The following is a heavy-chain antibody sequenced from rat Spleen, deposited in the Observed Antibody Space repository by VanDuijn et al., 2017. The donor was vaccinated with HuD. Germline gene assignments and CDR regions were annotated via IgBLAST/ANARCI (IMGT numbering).Heavy chain of an antibody. V-gene: IGHV5-22*01. Sequence: EVQLVESDGGLVQPGRSLKLSCAASGFTFSDYYMAWVRQAPKKGLEWVASISYEGSSTYYGDSVKGRFTISRDNAKSTLYLQMDSLRSEDTATYYCARHGGYYGYVMDAWGQGASVTVSS. CDR2: ISYEGSST. D-gene: IGHD1-7*01. J-gene: IGHJ4*01. CDR1: GFTFSDYY. CDR3: ARHGGYYGYVMDA.